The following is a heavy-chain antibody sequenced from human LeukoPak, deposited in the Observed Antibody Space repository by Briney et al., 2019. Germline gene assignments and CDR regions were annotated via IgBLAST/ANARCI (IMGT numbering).Heavy chain of an antibody. CDR2: IYYSGST. CDR3: ARGAVVGYSNAPLDY. Sequence: SETLSLTCTVSGGSISSYYWSWLRQPPGKGLEWIGYIYYSGSTNYNPSLKSRVTISVDTSKNQFSLKLTSMTAADTAVYYCARGAVVGYSNAPLDYWGPGTLVTVSS. V-gene: IGHV4-59*01. D-gene: IGHD6-13*01. J-gene: IGHJ4*02. CDR1: GGSISSYY.